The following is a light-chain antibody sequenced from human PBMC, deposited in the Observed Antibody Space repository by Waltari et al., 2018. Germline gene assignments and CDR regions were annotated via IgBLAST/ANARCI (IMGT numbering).Light chain of an antibody. CDR1: QSVSSY. CDR2: DAS. J-gene: IGKJ5*01. CDR3: QQRSNWPT. Sequence: EIVLTQSPATLSLSPGERAILSCRASQSVSSYLAWYQQKPGQAPRLLIYDASNRATGIPARFRGSGAGTDFTLTISSLEPEGFAVYYCQQRSNWPTFGQGTRLEIK. V-gene: IGKV3-11*01.